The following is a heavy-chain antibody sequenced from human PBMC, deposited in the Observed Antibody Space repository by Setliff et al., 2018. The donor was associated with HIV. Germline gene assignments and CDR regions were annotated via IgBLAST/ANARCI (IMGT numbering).Heavy chain of an antibody. CDR1: GYTFTSYA. CDR2: INPGYGNT. CDR3: ARSPGDYLFDY. V-gene: IGHV1-3*01. J-gene: IGHJ4*02. Sequence: ASVKVSCKASGYTFTSYAIHWARQAPGQSLEWMGWINPGYGNTKYSQKFQGRVTITRDASASTAYMELSSLRSEDTAVYYCARSPGDYLFDYWGQGTLVTVSS. D-gene: IGHD4-17*01.